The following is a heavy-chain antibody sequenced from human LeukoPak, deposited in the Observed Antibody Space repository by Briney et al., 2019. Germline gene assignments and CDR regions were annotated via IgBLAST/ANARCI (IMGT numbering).Heavy chain of an antibody. CDR3: ARGKVVTMVRGVIITYFDY. D-gene: IGHD3-10*01. CDR2: IIPSDGST. CDR1: GYSFTRYF. V-gene: IGHV1-46*01. J-gene: IGHJ4*02. Sequence: GASVKVSCKASGYSFTRYFIHWVRQAPGQGLEWMGIIIPSDGSTSYAQKFQGRVTMTRDTSTSTVYMELSSLRPEDTAVYYCARGKVVTMVRGVIITYFDYWGQGTLVTVSS.